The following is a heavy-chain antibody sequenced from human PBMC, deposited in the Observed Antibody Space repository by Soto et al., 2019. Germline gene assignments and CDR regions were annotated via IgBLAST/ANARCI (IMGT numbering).Heavy chain of an antibody. J-gene: IGHJ3*02. CDR3: AFLNSNDAFDI. D-gene: IGHD1-20*01. Sequence: SETLSLTCTVSGGSISTYYWSWIRQPPGKGLEWIGYIYYSGSTNYNPSLKSRVTISVDTSKNQFSLKLSSVTAADTAVYYCAFLNSNDAFDIWGQGTMVTVSS. V-gene: IGHV4-59*01. CDR1: GGSISTYY. CDR2: IYYSGST.